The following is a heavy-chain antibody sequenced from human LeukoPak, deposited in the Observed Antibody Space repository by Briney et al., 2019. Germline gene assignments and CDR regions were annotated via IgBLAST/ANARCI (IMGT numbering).Heavy chain of an antibody. Sequence: SETLSXTCAAYGGSFSGYYWSWVRQPPGKGVEWIGGIYYSGSTYYNPSLTSGVTISVETSKNQFSLRLRSVSAAETAVCYCARVGYSYGRFDYWGQGTLVTVSS. V-gene: IGHV4-34*01. D-gene: IGHD5-18*01. CDR3: ARVGYSYGRFDY. CDR2: IYYSGST. CDR1: GGSFSGYY. J-gene: IGHJ4*02.